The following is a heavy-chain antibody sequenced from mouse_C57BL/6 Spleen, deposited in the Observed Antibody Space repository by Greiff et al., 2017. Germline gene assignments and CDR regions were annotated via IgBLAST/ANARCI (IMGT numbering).Heavy chain of an antibody. CDR2: IYPGDGDT. D-gene: IGHD2-5*01. CDR3: ARRGPYSNGEGAMDY. CDR1: GYAFSSSW. V-gene: IGHV1-82*01. J-gene: IGHJ4*01. Sequence: VQLQQSGPELVKPGASVKISCKASGYAFSSSWMHWVKQRPGKGLEWIGRIYPGDGDTNYNGKFKGKATLTADKSSSTAYMQLSSLTSEDSAVYFCARRGPYSNGEGAMDYWGQGTSVTVSS.